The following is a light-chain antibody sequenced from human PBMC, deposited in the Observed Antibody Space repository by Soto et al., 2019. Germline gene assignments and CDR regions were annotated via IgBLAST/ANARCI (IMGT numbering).Light chain of an antibody. J-gene: IGKJ3*01. CDR3: QQYDNWPPFT. V-gene: IGKV3-15*01. CDR2: GAY. Sequence: EIVMTQSPATLSVSPGERATLSCRASQSVNSHLAWYQQKPGQAPRLLIYGAYYRATGIPARFSGSGSGTGFTLTISSLQSEDFAVYYCQQYDNWPPFTFGPGTKVDIK. CDR1: QSVNSH.